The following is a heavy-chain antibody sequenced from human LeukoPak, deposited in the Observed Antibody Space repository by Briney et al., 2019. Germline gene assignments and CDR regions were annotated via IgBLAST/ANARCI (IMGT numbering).Heavy chain of an antibody. Sequence: ASAKVSCKVSGYTFTKLSMHWVRQAPGRGLEWMGGFHPENGETIYAQKFQGRVTMTEDTSTDTAYMELSSLTSEDTAVYYCATPRIANYYPSRYWGQGTLVTVSS. CDR2: FHPENGET. J-gene: IGHJ4*02. D-gene: IGHD4/OR15-4a*01. CDR1: GYTFTKLS. V-gene: IGHV1-24*01. CDR3: ATPRIANYYPSRY.